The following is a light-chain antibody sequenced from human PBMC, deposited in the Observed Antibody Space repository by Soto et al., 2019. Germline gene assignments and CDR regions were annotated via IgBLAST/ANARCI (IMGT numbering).Light chain of an antibody. CDR2: DTS. Sequence: EIVMTPSPATPSVSPVERSTLYFMSSQSVSINLAFYQQKHGQAPRLLIYDTSTRATGIPARFSGSGSGTEFILTISSLQSADFAVYYCQQYNKWPLINCGQGTQREI. CDR1: QSVSIN. V-gene: IGKV3-15*01. J-gene: IGKJ5*01. CDR3: QQYNKWPLIN.